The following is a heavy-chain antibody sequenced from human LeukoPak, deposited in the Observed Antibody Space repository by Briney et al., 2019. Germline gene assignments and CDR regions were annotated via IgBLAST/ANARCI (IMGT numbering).Heavy chain of an antibody. CDR1: GFTLSSYW. J-gene: IGHJ3*02. CDR2: ITSDGSST. CDR3: ARDGGDDAFDI. D-gene: IGHD3-10*01. Sequence: GGSLRLSCAASGFTLSSYWMHWVRQAPGKGLVWVSRITSDGSSTSYADSVKGRFTIFRDNAKNTLYLQMNSLRAEDTAVYYCARDGGDDAFDIWGQGTMVTVSS. V-gene: IGHV3-74*01.